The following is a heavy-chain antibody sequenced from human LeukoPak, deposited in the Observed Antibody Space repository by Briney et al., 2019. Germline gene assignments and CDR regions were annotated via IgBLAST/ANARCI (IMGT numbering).Heavy chain of an antibody. CDR2: IKQDGSEK. D-gene: IGHD5-18*01. J-gene: IGHJ2*01. CDR3: ARDPFSRYSYGPDWYFDL. Sequence: GGSLRLSCAASGFTFSSYWMSWVRQAPGKGLGWVANIKQDGSEKYYVDSVKGRFTISRDNAKNSLYLQMNSLRAEDTAVYYCARDPFSRYSYGPDWYFDLWGRGTLVTVSS. V-gene: IGHV3-7*04. CDR1: GFTFSSYW.